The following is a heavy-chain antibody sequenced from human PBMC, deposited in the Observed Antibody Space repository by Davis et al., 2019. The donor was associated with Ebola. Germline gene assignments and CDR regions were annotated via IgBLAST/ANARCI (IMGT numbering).Heavy chain of an antibody. CDR1: GGSFSGYY. V-gene: IGHV4-34*01. CDR3: ARGRRYSYGYWGY. Sequence: MPSETLSLTCAVYGGSFSGYYWSWIRQPPGKGLEWIGEINHSGSTNYNPSLKSRVTISVDTYKNQFSLKLSSVTAADTAVYYCARGRRYSYGYWGYWGQGTLVTVSS. CDR2: INHSGST. D-gene: IGHD5-18*01. J-gene: IGHJ4*02.